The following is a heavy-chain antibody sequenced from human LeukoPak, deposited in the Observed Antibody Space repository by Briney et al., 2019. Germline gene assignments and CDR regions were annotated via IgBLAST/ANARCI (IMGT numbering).Heavy chain of an antibody. Sequence: PSETLSLTCTVSGGSISSYYWSWIRQPPGKGLEWIGYIYHSGSTYYNPSLKSRVTISVDRSKNQFSLKLSSVTAADTAVYYCARRLRGRNDAFDIWGQGTMVTVSS. CDR1: GGSISSYY. J-gene: IGHJ3*02. CDR2: IYHSGST. V-gene: IGHV4-59*12. D-gene: IGHD3-16*01. CDR3: ARRLRGRNDAFDI.